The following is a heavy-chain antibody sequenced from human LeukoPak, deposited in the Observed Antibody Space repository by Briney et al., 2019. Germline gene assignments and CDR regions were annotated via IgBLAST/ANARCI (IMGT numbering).Heavy chain of an antibody. CDR3: ASEGDAGGPTT. J-gene: IGHJ5*02. D-gene: IGHD3-16*01. V-gene: IGHV1-69*01. CDR2: IIPIFGTA. CDR1: GGTFSSYA. Sequence: VASVKVSCKASGGTFSSYAISWVRQAPGQGLEWMGGIIPIFGTANYAQKFQGRVTITADESTSTAYMELSSLRSEDTAVYYCASEGDAGGPTTWGQGTLVTVSS.